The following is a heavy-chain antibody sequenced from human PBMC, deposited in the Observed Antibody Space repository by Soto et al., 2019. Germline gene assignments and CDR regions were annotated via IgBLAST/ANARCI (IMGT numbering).Heavy chain of an antibody. J-gene: IGHJ4*02. V-gene: IGHV4-39*01. CDR2: IYYSGST. CDR3: AIHFYDFLTGPVPYYFDY. Sequence: SETLSLTCTVSGGSISSSTYYWGWIRQPPGKGLEWIGSIYYSGSTYYNPSLKSRVIISVDTSKNQFSLKLRSVTAADTAVYYCAIHFYDFLTGPVPYYFDYWGQGTLVTVSS. D-gene: IGHD3-9*01. CDR1: GGSISSSTYY.